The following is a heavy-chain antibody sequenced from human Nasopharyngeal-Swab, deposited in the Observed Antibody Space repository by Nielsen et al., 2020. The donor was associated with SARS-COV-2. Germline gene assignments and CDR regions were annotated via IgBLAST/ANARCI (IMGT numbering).Heavy chain of an antibody. D-gene: IGHD2-8*02. Sequence: IRQPPGKGLEWIGYIYYSGSTNYNPSLKSRVTISVDTSKNPFSLKLSSGTAADTAVYYCARRGTGGKKGAFDIWGQGTMVTVSS. V-gene: IGHV4-59*08. J-gene: IGHJ3*02. CDR2: IYYSGST. CDR3: ARRGTGGKKGAFDI.